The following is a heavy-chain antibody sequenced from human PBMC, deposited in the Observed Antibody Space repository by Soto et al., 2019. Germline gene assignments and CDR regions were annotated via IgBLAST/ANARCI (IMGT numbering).Heavy chain of an antibody. J-gene: IGHJ4*02. V-gene: IGHV3-11*01. CDR1: GFTFSDYY. Sequence: GGSLRLSCATSGFTFSDYYFTWIRQAPGKGLEWVSYISFSGSTIYYADSVKGRFTISRDNAKNSLYLQMNNLRPEDTAVYYCAGGDSGSFDSWGQGTLVTVSS. CDR2: ISFSGSTI. CDR3: AGGDSGSFDS. D-gene: IGHD3-16*01.